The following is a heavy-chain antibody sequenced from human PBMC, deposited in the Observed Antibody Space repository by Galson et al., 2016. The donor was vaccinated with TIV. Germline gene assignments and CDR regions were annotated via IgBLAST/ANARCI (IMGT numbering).Heavy chain of an antibody. CDR2: INPDSGDT. J-gene: IGHJ6*02. CDR1: GYTFTGYY. Sequence: SVKVSCKASGYTFTGYYMHWVRQAPGQGLEWMRWINPDSGDTNSAQEFQGRVTMTRDTSITTAYMDVSRLRSDDTAVYFCARALNYGMDVWGQGTTVTVSS. CDR3: ARALNYGMDV. V-gene: IGHV1-2*02. D-gene: IGHD3-10*01.